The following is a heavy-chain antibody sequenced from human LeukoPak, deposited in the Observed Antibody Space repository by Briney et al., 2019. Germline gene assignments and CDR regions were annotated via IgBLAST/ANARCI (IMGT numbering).Heavy chain of an antibody. CDR3: ARRGTRGEVDY. CDR1: GGSFSGYY. CDR2: INHSGST. J-gene: IGHJ4*02. Sequence: SETLSLTCAVYGGSFSGYYWSWIRQPPGKGLEWIGEINHSGSTNYNPSLKSRVTISVDTSKNQFSLKLSSVTAADTVVYYCARRGTRGEVDYWGQGSLVTVYS. D-gene: IGHD3-16*01. V-gene: IGHV4-34*01.